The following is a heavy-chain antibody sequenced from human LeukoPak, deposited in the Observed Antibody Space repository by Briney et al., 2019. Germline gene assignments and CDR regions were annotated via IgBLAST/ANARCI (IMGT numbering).Heavy chain of an antibody. Sequence: GGSLRLTCAASGFTFSSYAMHWVRQAPGKGLEWVAVISYDGSNKYYADSVKGRFTISRDNSKNTLYLQMNSLRAEDTAVYYCARDERRAAAGTFDYWGQGTLVTVSS. D-gene: IGHD6-13*01. J-gene: IGHJ4*02. CDR3: ARDERRAAAGTFDY. V-gene: IGHV3-30-3*01. CDR2: ISYDGSNK. CDR1: GFTFSSYA.